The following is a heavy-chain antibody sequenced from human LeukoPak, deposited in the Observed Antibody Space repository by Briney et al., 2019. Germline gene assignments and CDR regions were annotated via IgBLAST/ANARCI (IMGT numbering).Heavy chain of an antibody. CDR3: ARGEHLSQGPFVY. J-gene: IGHJ4*02. CDR1: GGTFSSYA. V-gene: IGHV1-69*06. CDR2: IIPIFGTA. D-gene: IGHD1/OR15-1a*01. Sequence: GASVKVSCKASGGTFSSYAISWVRQAPGQGLEWMGGIIPIFGTANYAQKFQGRVTITADKSTSTAYMELSSLRSEDTAVYYCARGEHLSQGPFVYWGQGTLVTVSS.